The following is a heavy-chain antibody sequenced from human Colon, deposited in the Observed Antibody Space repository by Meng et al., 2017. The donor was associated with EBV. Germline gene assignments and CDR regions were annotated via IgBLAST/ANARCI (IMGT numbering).Heavy chain of an antibody. CDR2: IYYRGST. J-gene: IGHJ4*02. Sequence: QLLLTDSGPGLVNPSETLSLTCTSSGGSITSTSSYWGWVRQPPGKGLEWIGSIYYRGSTNYNPSLKSRISMSVDMSKNQFSLKVNSVTAADTAIYYCVISSHNWGQGTLVTVSS. V-gene: IGHV4-39*07. D-gene: IGHD3-3*02. CDR3: VISSHN. CDR1: GGSITSTSSY.